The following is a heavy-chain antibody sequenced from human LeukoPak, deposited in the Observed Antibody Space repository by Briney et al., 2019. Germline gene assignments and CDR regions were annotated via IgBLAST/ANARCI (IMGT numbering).Heavy chain of an antibody. J-gene: IGHJ6*02. V-gene: IGHV1-8*01. Sequence: ASVKVSCKASGYTFTSYGINWVRQATGQGLEWMGWMNPNSGNTGYAQKFQGRVTMTRNTSISTAYMELSSLRSEDTAVYYCARELDSHYGMDVWGQGTTVTVSS. CDR1: GYTFTSYG. CDR3: ARELDSHYGMDV. CDR2: MNPNSGNT. D-gene: IGHD2-2*03.